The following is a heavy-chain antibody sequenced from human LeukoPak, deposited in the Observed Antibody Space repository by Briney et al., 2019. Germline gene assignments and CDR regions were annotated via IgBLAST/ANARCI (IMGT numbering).Heavy chain of an antibody. CDR2: ISAYNGNT. D-gene: IGHD6-19*01. Sequence: ASVKVSXKASGYTFTSYGISWVRQAPGQGLEWMGWISAYNGNTNYAQKLHGRVTMTTDTSTSTAYMELRSLRSDDTAVYYCARDQQWLGASWFDPWGQGTLVTVSS. CDR1: GYTFTSYG. V-gene: IGHV1-18*01. CDR3: ARDQQWLGASWFDP. J-gene: IGHJ5*02.